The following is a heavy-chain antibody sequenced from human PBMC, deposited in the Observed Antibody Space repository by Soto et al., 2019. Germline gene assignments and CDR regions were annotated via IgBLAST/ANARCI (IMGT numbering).Heavy chain of an antibody. V-gene: IGHV4-31*03. J-gene: IGHJ4*02. D-gene: IGHD3-10*01. CDR3: ARGERWFGETGFDY. CDR1: GGSISSGGYY. Sequence: QVQLQESGPGLVKPSQTLSLTCTVSGGSISSGGYYWSWIRQHPGKGLEWIGYIYYSGSTYYNPSLKSRVTIAVDSSKDQCSLKLSSVTAADTAVYYCARGERWFGETGFDYWGQGTLVTVSS. CDR2: IYYSGST.